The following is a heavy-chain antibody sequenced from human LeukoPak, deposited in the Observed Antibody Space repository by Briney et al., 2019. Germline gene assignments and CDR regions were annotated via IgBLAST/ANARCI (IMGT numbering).Heavy chain of an antibody. CDR1: GGSISRDELY. Sequence: NPSETLSFTCTVSGGSISRDELYWSWIRQSPGKGLEWIGYVYYSGATFYNPSLKSRVTISADMSKNQFSLKLNSVTAADAAVYYCARDRDCSGGSCYAGDWDYWGQGILVTVSS. CDR2: VYYSGAT. CDR3: ARDRDCSGGSCYAGDWDY. V-gene: IGHV4-30-4*01. J-gene: IGHJ4*02. D-gene: IGHD2-15*01.